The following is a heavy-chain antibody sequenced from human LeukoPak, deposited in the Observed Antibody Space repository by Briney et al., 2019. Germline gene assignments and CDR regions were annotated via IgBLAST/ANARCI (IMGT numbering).Heavy chain of an antibody. V-gene: IGHV3-21*01. D-gene: IGHD5-18*01. J-gene: IGHJ4*02. CDR2: ISSSSSYI. CDR1: GFTFSSYS. Sequence: SGGSLRLSCAASGFTFSSYSMNWVRQAPGKGLEWVSSISSSSSYIYYADSVKGRFTISRDNAKNSLYLQMNSLRAEDTAVYYCARADRIQLWTPDYWGQGTLVTVSS. CDR3: ARADRIQLWTPDY.